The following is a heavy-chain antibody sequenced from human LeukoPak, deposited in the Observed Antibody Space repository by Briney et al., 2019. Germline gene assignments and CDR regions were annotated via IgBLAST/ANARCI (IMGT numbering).Heavy chain of an antibody. CDR2: ILSSGST. D-gene: IGHD3-22*01. CDR1: GDSISSSGYP. CDR3: ARGGYLPDY. J-gene: IGHJ4*02. V-gene: IGHV4-61*02. Sequence: SETLSLTCTVSGDSISSSGYPWSWIRQPAGKGLEWIGRILSSGSTDYNPSLKSRVTISVDTSKNQFSLDLSSVTAADTAMYYCARGGYLPDYWGQGTLVTVSS.